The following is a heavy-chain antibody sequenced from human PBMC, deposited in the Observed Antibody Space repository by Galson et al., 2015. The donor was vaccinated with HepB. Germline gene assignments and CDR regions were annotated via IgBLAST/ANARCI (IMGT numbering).Heavy chain of an antibody. D-gene: IGHD2-15*01. V-gene: IGHV3-23*01. Sequence: SLRLSCAASGFAFDNYAMTWVRQAPGKGLEWVSSITNTESHTYYADSVRGRFTLSRDNSKNTVSLQMNSLTADDTAVYYCAKDAIRASRHMWYFHYWGPGTLVAVSS. J-gene: IGHJ4*02. CDR2: ITNTESHT. CDR1: GFAFDNYA. CDR3: AKDAIRASRHMWYFHY.